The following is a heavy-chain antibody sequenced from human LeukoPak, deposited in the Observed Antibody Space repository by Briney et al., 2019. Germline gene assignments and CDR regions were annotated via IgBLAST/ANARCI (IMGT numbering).Heavy chain of an antibody. D-gene: IGHD4-23*01. CDR3: AKARAGGDSNGLDV. Sequence: GGSLRLSCAASGFTFSSYAMSWVRQAPGKGLEWVSTISYSDDTTYYADSVKGRFTIPRDNSKTTLYLQMTSLRAEDTAVYYCAKARAGGDSNGLDVWGQGTTVTVSS. J-gene: IGHJ6*02. CDR2: ISYSDDTT. V-gene: IGHV3-23*01. CDR1: GFTFSSYA.